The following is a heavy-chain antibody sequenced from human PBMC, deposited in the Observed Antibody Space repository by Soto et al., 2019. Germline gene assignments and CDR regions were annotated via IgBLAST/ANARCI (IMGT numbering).Heavy chain of an antibody. Sequence: ASVKVSCKASGYTFTSYAMHWVRQAPGQRLEWMGWINAGNGNTKYSQKFQGRVTITRDTSASTAYMELSNLRSEDTAVYYCARPSRRFGVVSEAFDYWGQGTLVTVSS. D-gene: IGHD3-3*01. V-gene: IGHV1-3*01. J-gene: IGHJ4*02. CDR1: GYTFTSYA. CDR3: ARPSRRFGVVSEAFDY. CDR2: INAGNGNT.